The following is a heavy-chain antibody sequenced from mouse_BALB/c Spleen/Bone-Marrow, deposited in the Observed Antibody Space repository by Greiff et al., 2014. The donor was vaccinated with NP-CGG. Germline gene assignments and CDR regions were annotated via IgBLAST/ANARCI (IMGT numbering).Heavy chain of an antibody. CDR3: ARDRGVQGYAMDY. J-gene: IGHJ4*01. V-gene: IGHV5-4*02. CDR1: GFTFSDNY. CDR2: ISDGGSYT. D-gene: IGHD2-14*01. Sequence: EVKLVESGGGLVKPGGSLKLSCAASGFTFSDNYMYWVRQTPEKRLEWVATISDGGSYTYYPDSVKGRFTISRDIAKNNLYLQMSSLKSEDTAMYYCARDRGVQGYAMDYWGQGTSVTVSS.